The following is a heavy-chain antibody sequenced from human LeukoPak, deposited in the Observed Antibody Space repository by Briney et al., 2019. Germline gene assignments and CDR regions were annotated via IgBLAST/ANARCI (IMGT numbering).Heavy chain of an antibody. J-gene: IGHJ6*03. CDR3: EKALPSPRPTAEAPYYYYYYMDA. D-gene: IGHD2-2*01. CDR1: VDTFSLYA. CDR2: ITPIFGTT. Sequence: SSVNLFCNPSVDTFSLYAIRCVRQPPAQGFVCMGRITPIFGTTNYAQTFQDRVTITTDESTRSPYLELRLQRSQDTRVFYCEKALPSPRPTAEAPYYYYYYMDAWGKGTTVTVSS. V-gene: IGHV1-69*05.